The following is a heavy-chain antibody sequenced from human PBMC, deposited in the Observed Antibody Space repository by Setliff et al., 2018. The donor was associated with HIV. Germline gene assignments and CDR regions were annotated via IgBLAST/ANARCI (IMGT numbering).Heavy chain of an antibody. V-gene: IGHV4-39*01. J-gene: IGHJ4*02. CDR1: GGSISSNNYY. Sequence: PSETLSLTCTVSGGSISSNNYYWGWIRQPPGKGLEWIGSIYYSGSTFYNPSLKSRLTISVDTSKNQFSLKLNSVTAADTAVYYCERGGQSSGYAIEYWGQGTLVTVSS. CDR3: ERGGQSSGYAIEY. D-gene: IGHD5-12*01. CDR2: IYYSGST.